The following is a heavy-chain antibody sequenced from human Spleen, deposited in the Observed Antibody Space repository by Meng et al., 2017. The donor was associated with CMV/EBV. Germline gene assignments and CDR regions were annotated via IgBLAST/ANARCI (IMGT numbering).Heavy chain of an antibody. D-gene: IGHD3-16*01. V-gene: IGHV4-39*07. J-gene: IGHJ4*02. CDR3: ARVQGGYYYFDN. CDR1: GGSISSYY. Sequence: GSLRLSCTVSGGSISSYYWGWIRQPPGKGLEWFGSISYSGSTYYTPSLKSRVTISVDTSKNQFSLKLSSVTAADTGVYYCARVQGGYYYFDNWGQGTLVTVSS. CDR2: ISYSGST.